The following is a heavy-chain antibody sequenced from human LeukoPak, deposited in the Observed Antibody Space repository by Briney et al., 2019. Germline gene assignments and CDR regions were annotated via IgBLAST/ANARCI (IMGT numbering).Heavy chain of an antibody. CDR1: GYTFTGYY. Sequence: GASVKVSCKASGYTFTGYYMHWVRQAPGQGREWMGWINPNSGGTNYAQKFQGRVTMTRDTSISTAYMELSRLRSDDTAVYYCARVDRHYYGSGSDPIDYWGQGTLVTVSS. D-gene: IGHD3-10*01. CDR3: ARVDRHYYGSGSDPIDY. CDR2: INPNSGGT. V-gene: IGHV1-2*02. J-gene: IGHJ4*02.